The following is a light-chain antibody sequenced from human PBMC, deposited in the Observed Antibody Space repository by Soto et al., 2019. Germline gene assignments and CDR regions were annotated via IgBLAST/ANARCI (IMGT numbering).Light chain of an antibody. CDR1: SSDVGGYNY. CDR3: SSYTSSNNPYV. V-gene: IGLV2-14*01. Sequence: QSALTQPASVSGSPGQSITISCTGTSSDVGGYNYVSWYQQHPGKAPKLILYEVTTRPSGVSSRFSGSKSGNTASLTISGLQADDEANYYCSSYTSSNNPYVFGTGTKLTVL. J-gene: IGLJ1*01. CDR2: EVT.